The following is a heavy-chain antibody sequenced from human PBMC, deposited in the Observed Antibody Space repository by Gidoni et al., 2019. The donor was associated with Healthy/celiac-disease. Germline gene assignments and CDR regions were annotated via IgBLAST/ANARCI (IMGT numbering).Heavy chain of an antibody. J-gene: IGHJ3*02. CDR3: ARASRGDIVVVVAAYAFDI. V-gene: IGHV4-31*03. Sequence: QVQLQESGPGLVKPSQTLSLTCTVSGGSISSGGYYWSWIRQHPGKGLEGIGYIYYSGSTYYNPSLKSRVTISVDTSKNQFSLKLSSVTAADTAVYYCARASRGDIVVVVAAYAFDIWGQGTMVTVSS. D-gene: IGHD2-15*01. CDR1: GGSISSGGYY. CDR2: IYYSGST.